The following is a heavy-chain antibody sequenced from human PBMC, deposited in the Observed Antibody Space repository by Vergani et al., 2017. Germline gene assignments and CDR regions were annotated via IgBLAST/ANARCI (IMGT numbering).Heavy chain of an antibody. Sequence: EVQLVESGGGLVQPGGSLRLSCAASGFTFSSYWMSWVRQAPGKGLEWVANKKQDGSEKYYVDSVKGRFTISRDNAKNSLYLQMNSLRAEDTAVYYCARDSPRRYCSSTSCYTGLDYWGQGTLVTVSS. J-gene: IGHJ4*02. D-gene: IGHD2-2*02. V-gene: IGHV3-7*03. CDR3: ARDSPRRYCSSTSCYTGLDY. CDR2: KKQDGSEK. CDR1: GFTFSSYW.